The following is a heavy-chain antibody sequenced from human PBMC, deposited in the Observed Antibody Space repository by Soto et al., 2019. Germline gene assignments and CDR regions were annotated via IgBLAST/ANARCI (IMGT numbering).Heavy chain of an antibody. V-gene: IGHV3-23*01. D-gene: IGHD6-19*01. CDR3: AKAAVRSSGWYYYYYGMDV. Sequence: EVQLLESGGGLVQPGGSLRLSCAASGSTFSSYAMSWVRQAPGKGLEWVSAISGSGGSTYYADSVKGRFTISRDNSKNTLYLQMNSLRAEDTAVYYCAKAAVRSSGWYYYYYGMDVWGQGTTVTVSS. CDR1: GSTFSSYA. CDR2: ISGSGGST. J-gene: IGHJ6*02.